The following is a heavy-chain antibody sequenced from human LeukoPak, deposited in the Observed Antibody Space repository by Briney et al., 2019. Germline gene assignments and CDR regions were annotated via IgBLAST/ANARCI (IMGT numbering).Heavy chain of an antibody. CDR1: DGSISSSSYY. J-gene: IGHJ4*02. Sequence: PSETLSLTCTVSDGSISSSSYYWGWIRQPPGKGLEWIGSIYYSGSTYYNPSLKSRVTISVDTSKNQFSLKLSSVTAADTAVYYCARLWDYGDPFGNGQGEDFDYWGQGTLVTVSS. CDR3: ARLWDYGDPFGNGQGEDFDY. V-gene: IGHV4-39*01. D-gene: IGHD4-17*01. CDR2: IYYSGST.